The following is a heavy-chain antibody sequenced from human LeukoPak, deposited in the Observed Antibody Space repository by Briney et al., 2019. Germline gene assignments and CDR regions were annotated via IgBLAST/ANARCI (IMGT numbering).Heavy chain of an antibody. J-gene: IGHJ6*03. CDR1: GFTFSNAW. V-gene: IGHV3-15*01. CDR2: IKSKTDGGTT. Sequence: GGSLRLSCAASGFTFSNAWMSWVRQAPGTGLEWGGRIKSKTDGGTTDYAAPVKGRFTISGDDSKNTLYLQMNSLKTEDTAVYYCTTDLTTVTTRYYYYYYYMDVWGKGTTVTVSS. CDR3: TTDLTTVTTRYYYYYYYMDV. D-gene: IGHD4-17*01.